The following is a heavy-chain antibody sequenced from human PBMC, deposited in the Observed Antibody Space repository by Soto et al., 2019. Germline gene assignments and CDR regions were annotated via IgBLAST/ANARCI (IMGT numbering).Heavy chain of an antibody. D-gene: IGHD3-22*01. CDR1: GGTFRSYT. CDR2: IIPILGIA. Sequence: GASVKVSCKASGGTFRSYTISWVRQAPGQGLEWMGRIIPILGIANYAQKFRGRVTITADKSTSTAYMELSSLRSEDTAVYYCATNVVYDAFDIWGQGTMVTVSS. CDR3: ATNVVYDAFDI. J-gene: IGHJ3*02. V-gene: IGHV1-69*02.